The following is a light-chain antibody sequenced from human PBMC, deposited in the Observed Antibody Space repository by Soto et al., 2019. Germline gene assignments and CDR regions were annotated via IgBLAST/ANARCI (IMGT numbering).Light chain of an antibody. CDR2: KAS. V-gene: IGKV1-5*03. Sequence: DIQMTQSPSTLSASVGDSVTITCRASQSISSWLAWYQQKPGKAPKLLIYKASSLESGVPSRFSGSGSGTEFTLTISSLQPDDFATYYCQQYNSYRWTFGQGTKVAIK. CDR1: QSISSW. J-gene: IGKJ1*01. CDR3: QQYNSYRWT.